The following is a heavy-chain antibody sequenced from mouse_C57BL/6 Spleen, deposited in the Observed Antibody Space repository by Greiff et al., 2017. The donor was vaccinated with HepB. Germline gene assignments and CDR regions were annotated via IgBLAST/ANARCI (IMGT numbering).Heavy chain of an antibody. CDR3: ARGRTLYYFDY. CDR1: GYSITSGYY. V-gene: IGHV3-6*01. D-gene: IGHD1-1*02. J-gene: IGHJ2*01. CDR2: ISYDGSN. Sequence: EVKLQESGPGLVKPSQSLSLTCSVTGYSITSGYYWTWIRQFPGNKLEWMSYISYDGSNNYNPSLKNRISITRDTSKNQLFLKLNSVTTEDTATYYCARGRTLYYFDYRGQGTTLTVSS.